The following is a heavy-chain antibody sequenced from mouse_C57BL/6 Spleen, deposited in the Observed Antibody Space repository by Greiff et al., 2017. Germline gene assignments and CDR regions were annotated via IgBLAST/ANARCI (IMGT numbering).Heavy chain of an antibody. D-gene: IGHD2-12*01. CDR3: ARWSNDLYAMDY. V-gene: IGHV1-20*01. J-gene: IGHJ4*01. CDR1: GYSFTGYF. CDR2: INPYNGDT. Sequence: VQLQQSGPELVKPGDSVKISCKASGYSFTGYFMNWVMQSHGKSLEWIGRINPYNGDTFYNQKFKGKATLTVDKSSSTAHMELRSLTSEDSAVYYCARWSNDLYAMDYWGQGTSVTVSS.